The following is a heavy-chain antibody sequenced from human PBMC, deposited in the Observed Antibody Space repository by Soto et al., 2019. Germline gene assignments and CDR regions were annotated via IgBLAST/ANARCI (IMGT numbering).Heavy chain of an antibody. CDR3: ARDREAGYNFYYGMDV. J-gene: IGHJ6*02. Sequence: TLSLTCSVSGADINTYSWTWIRQPAGKGLEWIGRIYTSASINYNPSLKGRVTLSVDTSTNQVSLRLASVTAADTAIYYCARDREAGYNFYYGMDVWGQGTTVTVS. V-gene: IGHV4-4*07. D-gene: IGHD6-19*01. CDR1: GADINTYS. CDR2: IYTSASI.